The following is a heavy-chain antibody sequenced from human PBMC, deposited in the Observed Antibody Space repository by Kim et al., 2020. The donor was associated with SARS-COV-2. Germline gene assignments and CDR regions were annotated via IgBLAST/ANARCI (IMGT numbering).Heavy chain of an antibody. J-gene: IGHJ4*02. CDR3: ARQGRGGGWYKAFDN. V-gene: IGHV4-39*01. D-gene: IGHD6-19*01. Sequence: NPSLRGRVRMSGDRSKNQFSLTLSSVTAADTAVYHCARQGRGGGWYKAFDNWGQGILVTVSS.